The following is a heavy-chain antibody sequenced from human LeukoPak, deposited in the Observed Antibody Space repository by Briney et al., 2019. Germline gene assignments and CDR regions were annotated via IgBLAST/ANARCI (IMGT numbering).Heavy chain of an antibody. CDR1: GFTFSSYS. D-gene: IGHD6-19*01. CDR3: ARNSRGGWYGGRFDP. Sequence: RSGGSLRLSCAASGFTFSSYSMNWVRQAPGKGLEWVSYISSSSSTIYYADSVKGRFTISRDNAKNSLYLQMNSLRAEDTAVYYCARNSRGGWYGGRFDPWGQGTLVTVSS. J-gene: IGHJ5*02. CDR2: ISSSSSTI. V-gene: IGHV3-48*04.